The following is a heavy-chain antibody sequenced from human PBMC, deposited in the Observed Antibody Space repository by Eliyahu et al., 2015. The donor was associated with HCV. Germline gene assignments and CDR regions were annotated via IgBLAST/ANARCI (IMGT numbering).Heavy chain of an antibody. V-gene: IGHV1-46*03. Sequence: QVQLVQSGAEVKKPGASVXVSCXASXYIFTSYHXHWVRQAPGQGLEWMGXIHPXIGSTIYAQKFQGRVTMTRDTSTGTFYMEMTNLRSEDTAVFYCARDSEVGTGYNNYHYYYGLDVWGQGTTVTVSS. CDR2: IHPXIGST. J-gene: IGHJ6*02. CDR1: XYIFTSYH. CDR3: ARDSEVGTGYNNYHYYYGLDV. D-gene: IGHD3-9*01.